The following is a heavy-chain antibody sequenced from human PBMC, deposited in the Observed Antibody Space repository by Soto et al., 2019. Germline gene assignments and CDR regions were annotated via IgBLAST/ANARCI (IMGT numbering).Heavy chain of an antibody. V-gene: IGHV4-59*01. CDR2: IYYSGST. D-gene: IGHD3-3*01. Sequence: ETLSLTCTVSGGSISSYYWSWIRQPPGKGLEWIGYIYYSGSTNYNPSLKSRVTISVDTSKNQFSLKLSSVTAADTAVYYCARANVLRFLEWPYFDYWGQGTLVTVSS. CDR3: ARANVLRFLEWPYFDY. CDR1: GGSISSYY. J-gene: IGHJ4*02.